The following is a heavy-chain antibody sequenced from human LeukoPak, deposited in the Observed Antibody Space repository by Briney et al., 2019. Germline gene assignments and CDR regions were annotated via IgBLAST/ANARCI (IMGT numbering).Heavy chain of an antibody. V-gene: IGHV3-48*03. CDR1: GFTFSSYE. D-gene: IGHD3-10*01. CDR3: ARWPRRYGSGSYYKGELDY. Sequence: GGSLRLSCAASGFTFSSYEMNWVRQAPGKGLEWVSYISSSGSTIYYADSVKGRFTISRDNAKNPLYLQMNSLRAEDTAVYYCARWPRRYGSGSYYKGELDYWGQGTLVTVSS. CDR2: ISSSGSTI. J-gene: IGHJ4*02.